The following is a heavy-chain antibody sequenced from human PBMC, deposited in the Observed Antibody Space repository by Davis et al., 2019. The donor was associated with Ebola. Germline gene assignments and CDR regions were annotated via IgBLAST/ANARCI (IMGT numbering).Heavy chain of an antibody. D-gene: IGHD6-19*01. CDR2: IIPILGIA. CDR1: GGTFSSYA. J-gene: IGHJ4*02. CDR3: ARVPLLGRGWDYHFDY. Sequence: AASVKVSCKASGGTFSSYAISWVRQAPGQGLEWMGRIIPILGIANYAQKFQGRVTITADKSTSTAYMEVRSLRSDDTAVYYCARVPLLGRGWDYHFDYWGQGTLVTVSS. V-gene: IGHV1-69*04.